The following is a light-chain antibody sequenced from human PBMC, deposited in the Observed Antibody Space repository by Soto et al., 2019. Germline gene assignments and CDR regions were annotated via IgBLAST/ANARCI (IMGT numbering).Light chain of an antibody. CDR3: SPYTSSSTLYV. CDR2: DVS. V-gene: IGLV2-14*01. CDR1: SSDVGGHNY. Sequence: QSVLTQPASVSGSPGQSITISCTGTSSDVGGHNYVSWYQQHPGKAPKLMIYDVSNRPSGVSNRFSGSKSGSTASLTISGLQAEDEADYYCSPYTSSSTLYVFGTGTKVTVL. J-gene: IGLJ1*01.